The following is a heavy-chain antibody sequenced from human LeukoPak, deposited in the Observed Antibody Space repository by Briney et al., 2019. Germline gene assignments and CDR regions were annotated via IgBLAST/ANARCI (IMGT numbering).Heavy chain of an antibody. D-gene: IGHD3-3*01. J-gene: IGHJ3*02. CDR1: GGSFSGYY. V-gene: IGHV4-34*01. Sequence: SETLSLTCAVYGGSFSGYYWSWIRQPPGKGLEWIGEINHSGSTNYNPSLKSRVTISVDTSKNQFSLKLSSVTAADTAVYYCARGPMTYYDFWSGYYTQGDAFDIWGQGTMVTVSS. CDR2: INHSGST. CDR3: ARGPMTYYDFWSGYYTQGDAFDI.